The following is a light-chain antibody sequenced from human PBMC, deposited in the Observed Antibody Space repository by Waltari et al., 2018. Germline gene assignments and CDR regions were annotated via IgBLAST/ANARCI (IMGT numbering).Light chain of an antibody. Sequence: QSVLTQPPSVSAAPGQKVNISCSGSSSNIGDNHVSWYQQVPGTAPKLLIYEDKYRPSGIPDRFSGSKSGTSAILAITGLQTGDEADYYCKSWDDSLASWVFGGGAKLTVL. V-gene: IGLV1-51*02. J-gene: IGLJ3*02. CDR3: KSWDDSLASWV. CDR2: EDK. CDR1: SSNIGDNH.